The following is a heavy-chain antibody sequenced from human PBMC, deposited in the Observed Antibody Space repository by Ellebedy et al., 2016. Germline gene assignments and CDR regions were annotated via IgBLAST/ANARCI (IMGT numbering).Heavy chain of an antibody. V-gene: IGHV4-59*12. CDR3: ARAAGAYYYMDV. Sequence: SETLSLTCTVSGGSISGYYWGWIRQPPGKGLEWIGYSYYTGSTNDNPSLRSRVTISVDTSKNQFSLKLSSVTAADTAVYYCARAAGAYYYMDVWGKGTTVTVSS. J-gene: IGHJ6*03. CDR1: GGSISGYY. CDR2: SYYTGST.